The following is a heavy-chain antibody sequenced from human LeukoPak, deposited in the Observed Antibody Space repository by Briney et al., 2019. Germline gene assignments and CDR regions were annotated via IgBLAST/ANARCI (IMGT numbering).Heavy chain of an antibody. CDR3: ASELTIAGPAFDI. CDR2: INPNSGGT. V-gene: IGHV1-2*02. Sequence: ASVKVSCKTVGYLFTSYVLDWVRQAPGQGLEWMGWINPNSGGTNYAQKFQGRVTMTRDTSISTAYMELSRLRSDDTAVYYCASELTIAGPAFDIWGQGTMVTVSS. J-gene: IGHJ3*02. CDR1: GYLFTSYV. D-gene: IGHD6-13*01.